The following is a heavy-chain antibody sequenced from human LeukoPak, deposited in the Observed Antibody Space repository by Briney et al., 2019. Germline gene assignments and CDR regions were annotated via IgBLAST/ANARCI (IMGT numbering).Heavy chain of an antibody. D-gene: IGHD6-19*01. CDR1: GYTLTELS. J-gene: IGHJ6*02. CDR2: IIPTFGTA. V-gene: IGHV1-69*13. Sequence: ASVTVSCKVSGYTLTELSMHWVRQAPGQGLEWMGGIIPTFGTANYAQKFQGRVTITADESTSTAYMELSSLRSEDTAVYYCARGAVAGTTALDYYYYYGMDVWGQGTTVTVSS. CDR3: ARGAVAGTTALDYYYYYGMDV.